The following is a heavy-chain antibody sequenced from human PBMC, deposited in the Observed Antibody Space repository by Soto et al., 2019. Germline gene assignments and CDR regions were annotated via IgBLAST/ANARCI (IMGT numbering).Heavy chain of an antibody. CDR3: ARGRIVASIHDAFEI. CDR2: ISAYNGKR. V-gene: IGHV1-18*01. Sequence: QGQLLQSGDEVKTPGASVRVSCTASGYPSTSYGISWVRKAPGQGLEWVAWISAYNGKRDTAQKFQGRVTMTLDTSTDTAHMELGDLTSADTAVYYCARGRIVASIHDAFEIWGQGTKVTVSS. D-gene: IGHD5-12*01. J-gene: IGHJ3*02. CDR1: GYPSTSYG.